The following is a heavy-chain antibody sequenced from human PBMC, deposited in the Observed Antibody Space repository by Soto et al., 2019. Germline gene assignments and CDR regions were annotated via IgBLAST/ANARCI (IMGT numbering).Heavy chain of an antibody. V-gene: IGHV1-18*01. Sequence: GASVKVSCKASGYTFTSYGISWVRQAPGQGLEWMGWISAYNGNTNYAQKLQGRVTMTTDTSTSTAYMELRSQRSDDTAVYYCARDRPTKYYDIAMDVWGQGTTVTVSS. CDR2: ISAYNGNT. J-gene: IGHJ6*02. D-gene: IGHD3-9*01. CDR3: ARDRPTKYYDIAMDV. CDR1: GYTFTSYG.